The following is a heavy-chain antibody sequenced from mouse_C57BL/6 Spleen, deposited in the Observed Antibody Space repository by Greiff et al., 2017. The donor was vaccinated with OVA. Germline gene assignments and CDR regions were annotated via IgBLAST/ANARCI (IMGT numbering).Heavy chain of an antibody. J-gene: IGHJ3*01. CDR2: IFPGSGST. Sequence: VQLQQSGPELVKPGASVKISCKASGYTFTDYYINWVKQRPGQGLEWIGWIFPGSGSTYYNEKFKGKATLTVDKSSSTAYMLLSSLTSEDSAVYFCARSGYGSSFQFAYWGQGTLVTVSA. V-gene: IGHV1-75*01. D-gene: IGHD1-1*01. CDR3: ARSGYGSSFQFAY. CDR1: GYTFTDYY.